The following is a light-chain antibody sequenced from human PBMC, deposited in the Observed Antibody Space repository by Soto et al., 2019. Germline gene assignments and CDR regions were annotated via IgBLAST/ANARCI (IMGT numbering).Light chain of an antibody. V-gene: IGKV3-20*01. CDR1: ERLSSVY. J-gene: IGKJ5*01. CDR2: GAS. CDR3: QQYGGSPRIT. Sequence: EIVLTQSPGTLSLSPGERVTLSCSASERLSSVYLAWYQQRPGQPPRLLIYGASNRATGIPDRFSGSGSGTDFTLIINRLEPEDVAIYYCQQYGGSPRITFGQGTRLEIK.